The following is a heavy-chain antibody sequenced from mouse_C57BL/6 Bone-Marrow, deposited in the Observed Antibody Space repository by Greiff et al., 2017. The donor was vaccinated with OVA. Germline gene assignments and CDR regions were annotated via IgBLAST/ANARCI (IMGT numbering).Heavy chain of an antibody. CDR3: ASTVLPSWFAY. V-gene: IGHV3-1*01. J-gene: IGHJ3*01. D-gene: IGHD1-1*01. CDR2: ISYSGST. CDR1: GYSITSGYD. Sequence: VQLKESGPGMVKPSQSLSLTCTVTGYSITSGYDWHWIRHFPGNKLEWMGYISYSGSTNYNPSLKSRISITHDTSKNHFFLKLNSVTTEDTATYYCASTVLPSWFAYWGQGTLVTVSA.